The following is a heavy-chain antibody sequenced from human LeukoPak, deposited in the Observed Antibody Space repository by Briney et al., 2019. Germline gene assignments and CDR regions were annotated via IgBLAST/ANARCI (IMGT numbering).Heavy chain of an antibody. CDR1: GGSFSGYY. D-gene: IGHD2-2*01. V-gene: IGHV4-34*01. J-gene: IGHJ1*01. Sequence: PSETLSLTCAVYGGSFSGYYWSWIRQPPGKGLEWIGEINHSGSTNYNPSLKSRVTISVDTSKNQFSLKLSSVTAADTAVYYCARRTSRYCSSTSCPGYFQHWGQGTLVTVSS. CDR2: INHSGST. CDR3: ARRTSRYCSSTSCPGYFQH.